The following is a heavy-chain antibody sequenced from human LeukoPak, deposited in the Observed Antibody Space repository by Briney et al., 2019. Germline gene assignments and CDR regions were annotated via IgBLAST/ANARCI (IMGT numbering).Heavy chain of an antibody. J-gene: IGHJ6*04. D-gene: IGHD3-10*01. CDR3: ARDHYGSGSYYSSDYYYGMDV. CDR2: ISSSGSTI. Sequence: PGGSLRLSCAASGFTFSSYEMSWVRQAPGKGLEWVSYISSSGSTIYYADSVKGRFTISRDNAKNSLYLQMNSLRAEDTAVYYCARDHYGSGSYYSSDYYYGMDVWGKGTTVTVSS. CDR1: GFTFSSYE. V-gene: IGHV3-48*03.